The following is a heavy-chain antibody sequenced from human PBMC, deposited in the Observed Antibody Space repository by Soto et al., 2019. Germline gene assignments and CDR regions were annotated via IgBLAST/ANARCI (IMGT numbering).Heavy chain of an antibody. J-gene: IGHJ3*02. CDR3: ARGVYGSGNYYTGPSAFDI. CDR2: TIPVFNTA. V-gene: IGHV1-69*06. CDR1: GGTLSDHG. D-gene: IGHD3-10*01. Sequence: QVQLEQSGAEVKKPGSSVKVSCKASGGTLSDHGVAWLRQAPGQGLEWMGGTIPVFNTAKYAQKFQGRVTVTADKFTNIAYMELSSLRADDTDFYFGARGVYGSGNYYTGPSAFDIWGQGTMVIVSS.